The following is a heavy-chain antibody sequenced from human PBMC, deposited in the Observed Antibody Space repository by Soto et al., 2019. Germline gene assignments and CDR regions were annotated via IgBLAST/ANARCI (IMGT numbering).Heavy chain of an antibody. Sequence: ASVKVSCKASGYTFTSYYMHWVRQAPGQGLEWMGIINPSGGSTSYAQKFQGRVTMTRDTSTSTVYMELSSLRSEDTAVYYCAREPMVRGVISPDYYYYGMDVWGQGTTVTVSS. J-gene: IGHJ6*02. CDR1: GYTFTSYY. CDR3: AREPMVRGVISPDYYYYGMDV. V-gene: IGHV1-46*01. D-gene: IGHD3-10*01. CDR2: INPSGGST.